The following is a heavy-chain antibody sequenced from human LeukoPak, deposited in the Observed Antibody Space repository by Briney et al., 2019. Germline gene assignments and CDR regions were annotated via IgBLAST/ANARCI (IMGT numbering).Heavy chain of an antibody. J-gene: IGHJ6*02. D-gene: IGHD3-10*01. CDR3: ARGSGGHYPSPYYYYGMDV. Sequence: ASVTVSYKASGYTFTNYDINWVRQAPGQGREWMGWMNPNSGNTGYAHKFQGRVTMTRNTSISTAYMELSSLRSEDTAVYYCARGSGGHYPSPYYYYGMDVWGQGTTVTVSS. V-gene: IGHV1-8*01. CDR2: MNPNSGNT. CDR1: GYTFTNYD.